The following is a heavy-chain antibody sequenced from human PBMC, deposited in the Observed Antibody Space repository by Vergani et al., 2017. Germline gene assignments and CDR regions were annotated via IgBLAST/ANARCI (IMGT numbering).Heavy chain of an antibody. J-gene: IGHJ6*03. CDR2: IYWNDDQ. V-gene: IGHV2-5*04. CDR1: GFSLNTRGVS. CDR3: VSRKTECGTTGCFYPFYYCYYMDV. Sequence: QITLKESGPTLVKPTQTLTLTCTFSGFSLNTRGVSVAWIRQPPGKALDWLALIYWNDDQHYSPSLNNRVTITKDTSKNQVVLTMTNMDYVDTGTYYCVSRKTECGTTGCFYPFYYCYYMDVWGKGTTVTVSS. D-gene: IGHD1-7*01.